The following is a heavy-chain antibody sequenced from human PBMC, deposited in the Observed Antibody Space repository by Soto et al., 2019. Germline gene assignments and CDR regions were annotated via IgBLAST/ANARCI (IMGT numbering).Heavy chain of an antibody. V-gene: IGHV4-34*01. CDR2: INHSGST. J-gene: IGHJ6*02. CDR1: GGVFSGYY. D-gene: IGHD6-13*01. CDR3: ARGEXQLVMREGYYYYYGMDV. Sequence: SETLPLTCAVCGGVFSGYYWSWIRQPPGKGLEWIGEINHSGSTNYNPSLKSRVTISVDTSKNQSSLNLSSVTAADTAVYYCARGEXQLVMREGYYYYYGMDVWGQGTTVTVSS.